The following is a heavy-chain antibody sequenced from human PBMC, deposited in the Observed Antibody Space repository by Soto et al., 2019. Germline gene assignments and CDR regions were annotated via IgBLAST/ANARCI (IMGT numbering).Heavy chain of an antibody. Sequence: PGRSLRLSYAGAGCIFMNYGMIWVRKNPGKGLEWVSAISGDGTGTYYAVSVKGRFTISRDNSKNTLYLQMNSLRAEDTALYYCTRGGYDLGSMDIWGQGTTVTVSS. J-gene: IGHJ6*02. CDR1: GCIFMNYG. D-gene: IGHD3-10*01. CDR3: TRGGYDLGSMDI. CDR2: ISGDGTGT. V-gene: IGHV3-23*01.